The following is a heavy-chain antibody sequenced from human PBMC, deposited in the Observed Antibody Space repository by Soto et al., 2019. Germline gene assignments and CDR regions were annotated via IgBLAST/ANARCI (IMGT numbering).Heavy chain of an antibody. Sequence: GGSLRLSCAASGFTFSSYAMSWVRQAPGKGLEWVSGISGSGGTTYYADSVKGRFTISRDNSKNSLFLQMNSLRSEDTAVYYCARGSGSYGYWGQGTLVTVSS. CDR3: ARGSGSYGY. CDR2: ISGSGGTT. J-gene: IGHJ4*02. D-gene: IGHD1-26*01. V-gene: IGHV3-23*01. CDR1: GFTFSSYA.